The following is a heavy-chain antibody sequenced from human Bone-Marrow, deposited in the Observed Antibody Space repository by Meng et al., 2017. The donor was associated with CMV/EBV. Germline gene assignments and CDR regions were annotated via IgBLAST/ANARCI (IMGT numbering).Heavy chain of an antibody. J-gene: IGHJ4*01. CDR3: AKGVWAMVRGVINY. CDR2: ISVSGGST. CDR1: GFTFSSYA. D-gene: IGHD3-10*01. V-gene: IGHV3-23*01. Sequence: GGSLRLSCAASGFTFSSYAMSWVRQAPGKGLEWVSAISVSGGSTYYADSVKGRFTISRENSKNTLYLQMNSLRAEDTAVYYCAKGVWAMVRGVINYWGQGTLVTVSS.